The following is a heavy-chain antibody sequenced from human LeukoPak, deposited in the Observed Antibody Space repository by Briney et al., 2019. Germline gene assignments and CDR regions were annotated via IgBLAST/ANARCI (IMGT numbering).Heavy chain of an antibody. CDR1: GGSISSYS. CDR3: ARTTEGYCSSASCFGFSYSYYMDV. D-gene: IGHD2-2*01. CDR2: IYSSGSS. Sequence: PSETLSLTCSVSGGSISSYSWSWIRQPAGKGLDWIGRIYSSGSSKYNPSLKSRVIMSVDTSKNQFSLKLTSVTAADTAVYYCARTTEGYCSSASCFGFSYSYYMDVWGKGTTVTISS. J-gene: IGHJ6*03. V-gene: IGHV4-4*07.